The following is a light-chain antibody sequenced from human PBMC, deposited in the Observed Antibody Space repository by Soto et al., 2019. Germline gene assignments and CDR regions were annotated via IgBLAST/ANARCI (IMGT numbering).Light chain of an antibody. CDR3: QLYGDSLMHT. J-gene: IGKJ2*01. CDR2: GAS. V-gene: IGKV3-20*01. Sequence: EIVLTQSPGTLSLSPGERATLSCRASQSISSSSFAWYQQKRGQAPRLLIYGASRRAAGIPDTFSGSGSGTDFTLTISSLEPEDFAVYYCQLYGDSLMHTFGLGTKLEIK. CDR1: QSISSSS.